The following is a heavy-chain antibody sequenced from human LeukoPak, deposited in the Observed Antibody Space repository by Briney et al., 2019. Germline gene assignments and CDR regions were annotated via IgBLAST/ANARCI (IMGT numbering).Heavy chain of an antibody. Sequence: PGGSLRLSCAASGFTFSDYAMTWVRQAPEKGLEWVSSFSGSGYNTNYADSVKGRFTISRDNSKNTLYLQMNSLRAEDTAIYYCVRDSRRDGLSDCWGQGTLVTVSS. V-gene: IGHV3-23*01. CDR1: GFTFSDYA. CDR2: FSGSGYNT. D-gene: IGHD2/OR15-2a*01. CDR3: VRDSRRDGLSDC. J-gene: IGHJ4*02.